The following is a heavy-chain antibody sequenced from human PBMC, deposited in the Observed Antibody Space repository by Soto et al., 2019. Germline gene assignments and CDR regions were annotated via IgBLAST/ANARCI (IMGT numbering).Heavy chain of an antibody. CDR3: AKDCAPRFCSRRSCHPAGAY. CDR1: GGTCSNYG. CDR2: ISSDGSNK. V-gene: IGHV3-30*18. Sequence: GGSLRLSCGGGGGTCSNYGXHWVXKXXXXGXXXLAVISSDGSNKYYADSVEGRFTISRDNSQNILYLQMDSLRAEDTAVYYCAKDCAPRFCSRRSCHPAGAYWGQGTLVPVSS. J-gene: IGHJ4*02. D-gene: IGHD2-15*01.